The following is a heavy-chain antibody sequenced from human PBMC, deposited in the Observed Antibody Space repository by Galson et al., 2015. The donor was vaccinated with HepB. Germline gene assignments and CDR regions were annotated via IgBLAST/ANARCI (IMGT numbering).Heavy chain of an antibody. CDR2: MNPNSGNT. CDR3: ARGGGFWGYCSSTSCPMP. D-gene: IGHD2-2*01. V-gene: IGHV1-8*01. CDR1: GYTFTSYD. Sequence: SVKVSCKASGYTFTSYDINWVRQATGQGLEWMGWMNPNSGNTGYAQKFQGRVTMTRNTSISTAYMELSSLRSEDTAVYYCARGGGFWGYCSSTSCPMPWGQGTLVIVSS. J-gene: IGHJ5*02.